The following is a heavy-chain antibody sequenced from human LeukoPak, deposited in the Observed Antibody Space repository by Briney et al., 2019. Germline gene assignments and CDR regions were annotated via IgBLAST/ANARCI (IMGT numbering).Heavy chain of an antibody. CDR1: GFTFSSYA. CDR2: ISGSGGST. J-gene: IGHJ4*02. Sequence: GGSLRLSCAASGFTFSSYAMSWVRQAPGKGLKRVSAISGSGGSTYYADSVKGRFTISRDNSKNTLYLQMNSLRAEDTAVYYCAKDPPYYYDSSGYPVFDYWGQGTLVTVSS. D-gene: IGHD3-22*01. CDR3: AKDPPYYYDSSGYPVFDY. V-gene: IGHV3-23*01.